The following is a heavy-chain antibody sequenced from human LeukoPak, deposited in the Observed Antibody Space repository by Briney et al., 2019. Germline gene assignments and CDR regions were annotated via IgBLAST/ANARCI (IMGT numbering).Heavy chain of an antibody. V-gene: IGHV1-18*01. J-gene: IGHJ4*02. CDR3: ARAKDMIVATYYFDY. CDR2: ISAYNGNT. Sequence: ASVKVSCKSSGYTFTSYGIIWVRQAPGQGLEWMGWISAYNGNTNYAQKLQGRVTMTTDTSTSTAYMELRSLRSDDTAVYYCARAKDMIVATYYFDYWGQGTLVTVSS. D-gene: IGHD3-22*01. CDR1: GYTFTSYG.